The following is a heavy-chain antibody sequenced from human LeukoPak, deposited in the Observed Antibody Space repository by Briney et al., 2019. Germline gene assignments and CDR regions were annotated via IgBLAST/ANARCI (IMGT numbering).Heavy chain of an antibody. V-gene: IGHV1-69*06. Sequence: ASVKVSCKAFGGTFSSYAISWVRQAPGQGLEWMGGIIPIFGTANYAQKFQGRVTITADKSTSTAYMELSSLRSEDTAVYYCARDLVRGVKYNWFDPWGQGTLVTVSS. CDR3: ARDLVRGVKYNWFDP. J-gene: IGHJ5*02. CDR2: IIPIFGTA. D-gene: IGHD3-10*01. CDR1: GGTFSSYA.